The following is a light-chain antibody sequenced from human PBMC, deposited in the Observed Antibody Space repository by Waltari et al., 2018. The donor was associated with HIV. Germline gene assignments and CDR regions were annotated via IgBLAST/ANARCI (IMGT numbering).Light chain of an antibody. CDR2: EVS. J-gene: IGLJ2*01. CDR1: SSDVGIFNF. CDR3: CSYAGSVV. V-gene: IGLV2-23*02. Sequence: QSALTQPASVSGSPGQSLPSPSPGPSSDVGIFNFVSWYQQHPGKAPKLMIYEVSKRPSGVSNRFSGSKSGNTASLTISGLQAEDEADYYCCSYAGSVVFGGGTKLTVL.